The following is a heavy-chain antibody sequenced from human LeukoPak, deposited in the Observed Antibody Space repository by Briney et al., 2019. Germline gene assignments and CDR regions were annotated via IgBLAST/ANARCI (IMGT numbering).Heavy chain of an antibody. CDR2: IIPIFGTA. CDR1: GGTFSTYA. J-gene: IGHJ6*03. Sequence: VASVKLSCKPSGGTFSTYAISWVPQAPGQGLERMGGIIPIFGTANYAQKFQRRVTITADESTSTAYMELSSLRSEDTAVDYCARPGYSSSPEFYYYMDVWGKGTTVTVSS. CDR3: ARPGYSSSPEFYYYMDV. D-gene: IGHD6-13*01. V-gene: IGHV1-69*01.